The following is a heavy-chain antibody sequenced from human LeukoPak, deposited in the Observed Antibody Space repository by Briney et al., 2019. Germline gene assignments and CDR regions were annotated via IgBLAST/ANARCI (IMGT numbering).Heavy chain of an antibody. J-gene: IGHJ4*02. Sequence: GGSLRLSCAASGFTFSSYAMSWVRQAPGKGLEWVSATSGSGGNTYYADSVKGRFTISRDNSKNTLYLQMNSLRAEDTAVYYCAKAVGQWLVEFDYWGQGTLVTVSS. CDR1: GFTFSSYA. D-gene: IGHD6-19*01. CDR3: AKAVGQWLVEFDY. CDR2: TSGSGGNT. V-gene: IGHV3-23*01.